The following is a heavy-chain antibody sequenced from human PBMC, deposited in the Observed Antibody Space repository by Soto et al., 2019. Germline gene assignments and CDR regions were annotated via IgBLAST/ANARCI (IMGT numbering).Heavy chain of an antibody. D-gene: IGHD6-13*01. CDR1: GDSVPSNSAA. Sequence: SQTLSLTCAISGDSVPSNSAAWNWIRQSPSGGLEWLGRTYYRSQWYSDYAGSVRGRITINPDTSKNQFYLQLNSVTPEDTAVYYCARYTTTWYPDSWGQGTLVTVSS. CDR3: ARYTTTWYPDS. CDR2: TYYRSQWYS. V-gene: IGHV6-1*01. J-gene: IGHJ4*02.